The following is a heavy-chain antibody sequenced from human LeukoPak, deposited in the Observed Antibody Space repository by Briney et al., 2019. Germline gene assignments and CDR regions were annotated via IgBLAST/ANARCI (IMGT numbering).Heavy chain of an antibody. CDR1: GFTFSSYE. CDR3: AREGGITMVRGAYFDY. Sequence: GGSLRLSCAASGFTFSSYEMNWVRRAPGKGLECGSYISSSGSTIYYADSVKGRFTISRDNAKNSLYMQMTSLRAEDTAVYYSAREGGITMVRGAYFDYWGQGTLVTVSS. D-gene: IGHD3-10*01. J-gene: IGHJ4*02. V-gene: IGHV3-48*03. CDR2: ISSSGSTI.